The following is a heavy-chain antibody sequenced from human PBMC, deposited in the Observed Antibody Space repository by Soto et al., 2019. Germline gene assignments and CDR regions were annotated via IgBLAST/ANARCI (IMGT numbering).Heavy chain of an antibody. V-gene: IGHV4-30-2*01. J-gene: IGHJ6*02. D-gene: IGHD4-17*01. CDR3: GRAQYGDYGYGMDV. Sequence: PSETLSPTCAVSGGSISSGGYTWSWIRQPPGKGLEWIGYIYHSGSPYYNPSLKSRVTISVDRSKNQFSLKLSSVTAADTAVYYRGRAQYGDYGYGMDVWGQGTTVTVSS. CDR1: GGSISSGGYT. CDR2: IYHSGSP.